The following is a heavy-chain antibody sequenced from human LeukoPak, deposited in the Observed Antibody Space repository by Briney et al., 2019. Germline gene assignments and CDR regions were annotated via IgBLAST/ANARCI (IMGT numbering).Heavy chain of an antibody. CDR3: ARDKTGYCSSTSCLYYYGMDV. CDR2: IYYSGST. CDR1: GGSISSYY. Sequence: SETLSLTCTVSGGSISSYYWSWIRQPPGKGLEWIGYIYYSGSTNYNPSLKSRVTVSVDTSKNQFSLKLSSVTAADTAVYYCARDKTGYCSSTSCLYYYGMDVWGQGTTVTVSS. V-gene: IGHV4-59*01. J-gene: IGHJ6*02. D-gene: IGHD2-2*01.